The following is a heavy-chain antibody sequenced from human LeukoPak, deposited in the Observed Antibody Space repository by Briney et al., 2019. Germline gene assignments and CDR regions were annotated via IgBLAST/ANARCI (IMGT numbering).Heavy chain of an antibody. J-gene: IGHJ4*02. Sequence: GGSLRLSCAASGFTVSSNYMSWVRQAPGKGLEWASVIYSGGSTYYADSVKGRFTISRDNSKNTLYLQMNSLRAEDTAVYYCARSWYSSNSLVYFDYWGQGTLVTVSS. D-gene: IGHD6-13*01. V-gene: IGHV3-53*01. CDR2: IYSGGST. CDR3: ARSWYSSNSLVYFDY. CDR1: GFTVSSNY.